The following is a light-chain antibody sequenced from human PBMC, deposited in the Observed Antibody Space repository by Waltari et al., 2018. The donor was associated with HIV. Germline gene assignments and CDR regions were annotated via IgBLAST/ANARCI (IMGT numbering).Light chain of an antibody. CDR3: QSYDSSLSGGV. V-gene: IGLV1-40*01. Sequence: SPLTPPPSVSGAPGQRVPISCTGGSPNIGAGYDVHWYQQVPGTAPKLLIYGNSNRPSGVPDRFSGSKSGTSASLAVTGLQAEDEADYYCQSYDSSLSGGVFGGGTKLTVL. J-gene: IGLJ3*02. CDR2: GNS. CDR1: SPNIGAGYD.